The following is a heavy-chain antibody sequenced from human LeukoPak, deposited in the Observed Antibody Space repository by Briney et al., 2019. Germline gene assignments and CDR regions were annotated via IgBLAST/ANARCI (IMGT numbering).Heavy chain of an antibody. J-gene: IGHJ6*02. D-gene: IGHD4-23*01. CDR3: ARVYGGKGCNYYYGMDV. Sequence: PGGSLRLSCAASGFTFSSYAMHWVRQAPGKGLEWVAVISYDGSNKYYADSVKGRFTISRDNSKNTLYLQMNSLRAEDTAVYYCARVYGGKGCNYYYGMDVWGQGTTVTVSS. CDR2: ISYDGSNK. CDR1: GFTFSSYA. V-gene: IGHV3-30*04.